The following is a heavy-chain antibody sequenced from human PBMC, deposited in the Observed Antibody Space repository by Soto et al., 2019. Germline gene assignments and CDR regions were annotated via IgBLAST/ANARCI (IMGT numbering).Heavy chain of an antibody. D-gene: IGHD4-17*01. V-gene: IGHV1-69*13. CDR3: SQSHTFFHPDGHPHYWFQS. CDR1: GGTLRSYA. CDR2: IIPMVDTS. J-gene: IGHJ5*01. Sequence: SVKVSGKAAGGTLRSYAISWLRQAPGQGLEWMGGIIPMVDTSNYAQKFHGRLTISADASRTTTYMDLTSLGSEDTAVYFCSQSHTFFHPDGHPHYWFQS.